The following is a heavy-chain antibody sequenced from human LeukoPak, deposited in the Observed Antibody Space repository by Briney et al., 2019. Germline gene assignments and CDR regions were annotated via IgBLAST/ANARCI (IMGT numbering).Heavy chain of an antibody. CDR1: GFTFSSYA. J-gene: IGHJ5*02. CDR2: ISGSGGST. V-gene: IGHV3-23*01. Sequence: GGSLRLSCAASGFTFSSYAMSWVRQAPGKGLEWVSAISGSGGSTYYADSVKGRFTISRDNSKNTLYLQMNSLRAEDTAVYYCAKTPIHIAAAHGWFDPWGQGTLVTVSS. D-gene: IGHD6-13*01. CDR3: AKTPIHIAAAHGWFDP.